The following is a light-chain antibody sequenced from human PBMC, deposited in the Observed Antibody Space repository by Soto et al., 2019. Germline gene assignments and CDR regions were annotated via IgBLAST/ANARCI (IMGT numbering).Light chain of an antibody. CDR3: QQYHSYPFT. Sequence: DIQMTQSPSSLSASVGDRVTITCQASQDISNYLNWYQQKPGKAPKLPIYKASSLQSEVPSRFSGSASGPEFTLTISSLQPDDFATYYCQQYHSYPFTFGPGTKVDIK. V-gene: IGKV1-5*03. CDR2: KAS. J-gene: IGKJ3*01. CDR1: QDISNY.